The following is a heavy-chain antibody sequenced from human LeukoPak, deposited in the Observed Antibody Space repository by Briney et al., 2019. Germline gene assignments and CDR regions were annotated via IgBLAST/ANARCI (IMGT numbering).Heavy chain of an antibody. CDR1: GGTFSSYA. CDR2: IIPIFGTA. D-gene: IGHD2-2*02. CDR3: ARAGGYCSSTSCYTSRYYYYMDV. Sequence: SVKVSCKASGGTFSSYAISWVRQAPGQGLEWMGGIIPIFGTANYAQKFQGGVTITTDESTSTAYMELSSLRSEDTAVYYCARAGGYCSSTSCYTSRYYYYMDVWGKGTTVTVSS. J-gene: IGHJ6*03. V-gene: IGHV1-69*05.